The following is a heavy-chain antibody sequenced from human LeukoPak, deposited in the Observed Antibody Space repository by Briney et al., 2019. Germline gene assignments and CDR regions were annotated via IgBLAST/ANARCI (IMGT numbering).Heavy chain of an antibody. V-gene: IGHV3-21*01. CDR3: VRDRSPGYFDY. CDR2: ISSSHNNI. J-gene: IGHJ4*02. Sequence: GGSLRLSCAASGFILSSYEMNWVRQAPGKGLDWVSSISSSHNNIYYADSVKGRFSISRDNAKNSLFLQMNSLRAEDTAVYYCVRDRSPGYFDYWGQGTLVTVSS. CDR1: GFILSSYE. D-gene: IGHD3-10*01.